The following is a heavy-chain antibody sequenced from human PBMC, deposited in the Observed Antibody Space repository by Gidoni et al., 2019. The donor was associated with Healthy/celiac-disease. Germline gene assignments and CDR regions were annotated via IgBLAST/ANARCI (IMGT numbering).Heavy chain of an antibody. CDR2: ISSSSSYI. J-gene: IGHJ5*02. D-gene: IGHD3-3*01. V-gene: IGHV3-21*01. CDR3: ARDGRITIFGVVIRGVNWFDP. Sequence: EVQLVESGGGLVKPGGSLRLACAASGFTFSSYSMHWVRQAPGKGLEWVSSISSSSSYIYYADSVKGRFTISRDNAKNSLYLQMNSLRAEDTAVYYCARDGRITIFGVVIRGVNWFDPWGQETLVTVSS. CDR1: GFTFSSYS.